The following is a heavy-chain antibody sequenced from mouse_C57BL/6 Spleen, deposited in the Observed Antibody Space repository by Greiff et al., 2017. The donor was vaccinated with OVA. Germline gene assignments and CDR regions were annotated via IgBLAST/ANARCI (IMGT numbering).Heavy chain of an antibody. V-gene: IGHV1-69*01. CDR2: IDPSDSYT. CDR1: GYTFTSYW. CDR3: ARKGGYYGSSPAWFAY. J-gene: IGHJ3*01. Sequence: VQLQQPGAELVMPGASVKLSCKASGYTFTSYWMHWVKQRPGQGLEWIGEIDPSDSYTNYNQKFKGKSTLTVDKSSSTAYMQLSSLTSEDSAVYYCARKGGYYGSSPAWFAYWGQGTLVTVSA. D-gene: IGHD1-1*01.